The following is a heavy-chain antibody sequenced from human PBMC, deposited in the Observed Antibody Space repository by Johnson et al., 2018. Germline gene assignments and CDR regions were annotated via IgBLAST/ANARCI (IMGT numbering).Heavy chain of an antibody. CDR2: MWSDVITQ. CDR1: GFSFSSHG. V-gene: IGHV3-33*01. CDR3: ARGQGTMDV. D-gene: IGHD1-1*01. Sequence: VQLLETGGGLVQPGTSXRLSCAASGFSFSSHGMHWVRQAPGKGLECVEVMWSDVITQFYADCVKGRFTISRDNSNTTLYLEKNSLRGENTAVYYCARGQGTMDVWGKGTTVTVSS. J-gene: IGHJ6*03.